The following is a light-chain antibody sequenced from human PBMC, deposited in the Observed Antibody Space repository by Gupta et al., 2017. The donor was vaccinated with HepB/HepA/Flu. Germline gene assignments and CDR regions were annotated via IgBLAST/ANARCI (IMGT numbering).Light chain of an antibody. V-gene: IGLV3-10*03. CDR1: ALPKKY. Sequence: YELTQPPSVSVAPGQTARITCSGDALPKKYAYWYQQKSGQAPVLVIYEDSKRPSGIPERFSGSSSGTMATLTISGAQVEDEDDYYCYSTDSSGNHRVFGGGTKLTVL. J-gene: IGLJ3*02. CDR2: EDS. CDR3: YSTDSSGNHRV.